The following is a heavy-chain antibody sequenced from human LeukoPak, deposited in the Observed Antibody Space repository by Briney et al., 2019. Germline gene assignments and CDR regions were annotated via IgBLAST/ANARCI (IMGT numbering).Heavy chain of an antibody. Sequence: ASVKVSCKASGYTFTSYGISWVRQAPGQGLEWMGWISAYNGNTNYAQKLQGRVTMTTDTSTSTAYMELRSLRSDDTAVYYCARDYYDSSGYAFLVSFDYWGQGTLVTVSS. V-gene: IGHV1-18*01. CDR2: ISAYNGNT. CDR1: GYTFTSYG. J-gene: IGHJ4*02. D-gene: IGHD3-22*01. CDR3: ARDYYDSSGYAFLVSFDY.